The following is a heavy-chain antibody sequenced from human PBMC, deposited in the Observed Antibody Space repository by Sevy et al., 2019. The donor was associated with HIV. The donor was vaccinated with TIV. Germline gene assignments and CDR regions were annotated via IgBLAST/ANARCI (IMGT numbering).Heavy chain of an antibody. Sequence: GGSLRLSCAASGFTFGDYYMSWIRQAPGKGLEWVSYISSTSSYTNYADSVKGRFTISRDNAKNSLYLQMNSLRAEDTAVYYCARSRVLELPHYYYYYGTDVWGQGTTVTVSS. CDR2: ISSTSSYT. J-gene: IGHJ6*02. V-gene: IGHV3-11*06. CDR3: ARSRVLELPHYYYYYGTDV. CDR1: GFTFGDYY. D-gene: IGHD1-7*01.